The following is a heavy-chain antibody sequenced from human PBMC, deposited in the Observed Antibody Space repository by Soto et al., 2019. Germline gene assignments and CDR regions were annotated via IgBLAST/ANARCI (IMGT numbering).Heavy chain of an antibody. D-gene: IGHD1-26*01. Sequence: PSETLSLTCTVSGGSISSSSYYWGWIRQPPGKGLEWIGSIYYSGSTYYNPSLKSRVTISVDTSKNQFSLKLSSVTAADTAVYYCARTDGEQPLGTYYYYYYMDVWGKGTTVIVSS. V-gene: IGHV4-39*01. CDR1: GGSISSSSYY. J-gene: IGHJ6*03. CDR2: IYYSGST. CDR3: ARTDGEQPLGTYYYYYYMDV.